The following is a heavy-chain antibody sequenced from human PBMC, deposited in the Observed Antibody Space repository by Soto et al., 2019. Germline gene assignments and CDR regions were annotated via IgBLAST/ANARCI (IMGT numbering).Heavy chain of an antibody. Sequence: QVQLVESGGGVVQPGRSLRLSCAASGFTFSSYGMHWVRQAPGKGLEWVAVISYDGSNQYYADSVKGRFTISRDNSKNTLYLQMNSLRAEDTAVYYCAKGVAGGYYFYYWGQGTLVTVSS. J-gene: IGHJ4*02. CDR1: GFTFSSYG. CDR3: AKGVAGGYYFYY. D-gene: IGHD6-19*01. V-gene: IGHV3-30*18. CDR2: ISYDGSNQ.